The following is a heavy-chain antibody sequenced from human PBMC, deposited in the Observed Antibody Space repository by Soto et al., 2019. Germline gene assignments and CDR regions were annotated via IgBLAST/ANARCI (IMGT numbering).Heavy chain of an antibody. Sequence: PGGSLRLSFGASGFTFSNYYMSWIRQAPGKGLEGVAYISSTGRTIYYADSVKVRFTVSRDNAQNSLSLKLNSLRVEDTAVYYCARSYSTGWEFHXWGQGTQVTVS. V-gene: IGHV3-11*01. J-gene: IGHJ4*02. CDR3: ARSYSTGWEFHX. CDR2: ISSTGRTI. CDR1: GFTFSNYY. D-gene: IGHD6-19*01.